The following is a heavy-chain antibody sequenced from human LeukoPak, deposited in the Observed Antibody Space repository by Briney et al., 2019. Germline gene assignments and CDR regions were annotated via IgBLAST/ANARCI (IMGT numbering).Heavy chain of an antibody. D-gene: IGHD3-10*01. J-gene: IGHJ4*02. CDR3: ARNYGSGSYYNEE. CDR2: ISYDGSNK. V-gene: IGHV3-30-3*01. CDR1: GFTFSSYA. Sequence: GGSLRLSCAASGFTFSSYAMHWVRQAPGKGLEWVAVISYDGSNKYYADSVKGRFTISRDNSKNTLYLQMNSLRAEDTAVYYCARNYGSGSYYNEEWGQGTLVTVSS.